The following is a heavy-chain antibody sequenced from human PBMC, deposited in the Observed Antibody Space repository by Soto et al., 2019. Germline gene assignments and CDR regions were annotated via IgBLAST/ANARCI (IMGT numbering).Heavy chain of an antibody. CDR3: ASRVTKYFQY. CDR1: GFTFSGYA. V-gene: IGHV3-23*01. D-gene: IGHD4-17*01. Sequence: EVKLLESGGGLVQPGGSLRLSCAASGFTFSGYAMSWVRQAPGRGLEWVSSISGSGGTTYYADSVKGRFTISRDNSKNTLYLQMNSLRAEDTAVYYCASRVTKYFQYWGQGTLVTVSS. J-gene: IGHJ1*01. CDR2: ISGSGGTT.